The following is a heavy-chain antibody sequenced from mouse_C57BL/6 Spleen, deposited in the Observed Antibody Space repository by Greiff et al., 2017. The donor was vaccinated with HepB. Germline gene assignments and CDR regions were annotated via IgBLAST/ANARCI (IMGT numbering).Heavy chain of an antibody. J-gene: IGHJ3*01. CDR1: GYTFTDYN. CDR3: ARSEGYGNFLAY. CDR2: INPNNGGT. D-gene: IGHD2-1*01. V-gene: IGHV1-18*01. Sequence: VQLKESGPELVKPGASVKIPCKASGYTFTDYNMDWVKQSHGKSLEWIGDINPNNGGTIYNQKFKGKATLTVDKSSSTAYMELRSLTSEDTAVYYCARSEGYGNFLAYWGQGTLVTVSA.